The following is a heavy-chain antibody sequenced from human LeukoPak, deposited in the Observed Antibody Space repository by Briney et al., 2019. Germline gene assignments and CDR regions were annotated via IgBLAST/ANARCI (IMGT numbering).Heavy chain of an antibody. CDR3: ARDRGDNWNDRNRGDAFDI. Sequence: GASVKVSFKASGYTFTGYYMHWVRQAPGQGLEWMGWINPNSGGTNYAQKSQGRVTMTRDTSISTAYMELSRLRSDDTAVYYCARDRGDNWNDRNRGDAFDIWGQGTMVTVSS. J-gene: IGHJ3*02. V-gene: IGHV1-2*02. CDR2: INPNSGGT. CDR1: GYTFTGYY. D-gene: IGHD1-1*01.